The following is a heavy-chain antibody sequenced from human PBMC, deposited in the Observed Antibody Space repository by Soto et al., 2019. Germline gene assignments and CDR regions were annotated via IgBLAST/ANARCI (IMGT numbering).Heavy chain of an antibody. Sequence: EVRLLESGGGLVQPGGSLRLSCEGSGFTLSNYGMDWVRQAPGKGLEWISFISGAGDTTYYADSVKGRFIISRDNSKNTLYLQMNSLRAEETAIYYCAKSFTQSNVWRAYRHKTHFDYWGPGALVTVTS. CDR3: AKSFTQSNVWRAYRHKTHFDY. J-gene: IGHJ4*02. CDR2: ISGAGDTT. V-gene: IGHV3-23*01. D-gene: IGHD3-16*02. CDR1: GFTLSNYG.